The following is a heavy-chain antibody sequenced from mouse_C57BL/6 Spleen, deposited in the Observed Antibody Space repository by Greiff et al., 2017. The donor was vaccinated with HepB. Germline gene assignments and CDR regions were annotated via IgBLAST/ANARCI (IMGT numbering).Heavy chain of an antibody. CDR1: GFTFSSYA. V-gene: IGHV5-4*01. CDR3: ARMGTVVSHWFAY. CDR2: ISDGGSYT. J-gene: IGHJ3*01. D-gene: IGHD1-1*01. Sequence: EVQVVESGGGLVKPGGSLKLSCAASGFTFSSYAMSWVRQTPEKRLEWVATISDGGSYTYYPDNVKGRFTISRDNAKNNLYLQMSHLKSEDTAMYYCARMGTVVSHWFAYWGQGTLVTVSA.